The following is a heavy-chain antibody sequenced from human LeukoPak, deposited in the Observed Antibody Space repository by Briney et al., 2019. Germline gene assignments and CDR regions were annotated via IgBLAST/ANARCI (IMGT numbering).Heavy chain of an antibody. Sequence: ASVKVSCKASGYTFKNYDINWVRQAPGQGLEWMAWMNPNNDNAGSAQKFQGRATITRDTSINTAHMELSSRRSGVTGVYYCARAAAGGDDPFDVWGQGSLIIVSS. CDR2: MNPNNDNA. J-gene: IGHJ3*01. CDR1: GYTFKNYD. CDR3: ARAAAGGDDPFDV. V-gene: IGHV1-8*01. D-gene: IGHD6-25*01.